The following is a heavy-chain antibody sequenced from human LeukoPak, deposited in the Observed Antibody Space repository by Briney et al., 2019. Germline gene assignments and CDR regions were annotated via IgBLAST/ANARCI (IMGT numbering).Heavy chain of an antibody. Sequence: GGSLRLSCTASGFTFGDYAMSWVRQAPGKGLEWISFIRSKAYGGTTEYAASVKGRFTISRDDSTSIAYLLMNSLETEDTAIYYCTRDKDTTMGLFDYWGQGILVTVSS. CDR2: IRSKAYGGTT. J-gene: IGHJ4*02. V-gene: IGHV3-49*04. CDR1: GFTFGDYA. CDR3: TRDKDTTMGLFDY. D-gene: IGHD5-18*01.